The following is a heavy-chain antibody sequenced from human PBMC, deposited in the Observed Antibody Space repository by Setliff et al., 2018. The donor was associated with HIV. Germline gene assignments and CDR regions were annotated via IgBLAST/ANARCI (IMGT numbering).Heavy chain of an antibody. Sequence: ASVKVSCKASGGTFSSYAISWVRQAPGQGLEWMGGIIPILGIANYAQKFQGRVTITADKSTSTAYMELSSLRSEDTAVYYCARGGDYNFWSGYYTLGNYYYYIDVWGKGTTVTVSS. D-gene: IGHD3-3*01. J-gene: IGHJ6*03. CDR2: IIPILGIA. CDR1: GGTFSSYA. CDR3: ARGGDYNFWSGYYTLGNYYYYIDV. V-gene: IGHV1-69*10.